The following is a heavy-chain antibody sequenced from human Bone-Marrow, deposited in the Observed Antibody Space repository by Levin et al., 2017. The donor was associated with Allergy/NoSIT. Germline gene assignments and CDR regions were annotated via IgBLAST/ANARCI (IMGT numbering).Heavy chain of an antibody. J-gene: IGHJ3*02. D-gene: IGHD3-10*01. CDR3: AREHYYGSGNFYHDVFDT. V-gene: IGHV3-7*01. CDR1: GITFSTYW. CDR2: IKQDGNEK. Sequence: GESLKISCAASGITFSTYWMSWVRQAPGKGLEWVANIKQDGNEKYYVDSVKGRFTISRDNTKNSLYLQLNSLRAEDTAVYYCAREHYYGSGNFYHDVFDTWGQGTMVTVSS.